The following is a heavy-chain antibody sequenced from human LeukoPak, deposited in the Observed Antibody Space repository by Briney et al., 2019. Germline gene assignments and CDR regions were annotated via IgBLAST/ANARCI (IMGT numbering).Heavy chain of an antibody. D-gene: IGHD6-6*01. Sequence: GGSLRLSCAASGFTFSRYWIHWVRQAPGKGLEWVSRINPDGSTTTYADSVKGRFTISRDNAKNTVYLQMNSLRAEDTAVYYCAKDGYPTSYSSSPHFDYWGQGTLVTVSS. CDR2: INPDGSTT. CDR1: GFTFSRYW. V-gene: IGHV3-74*01. CDR3: AKDGYPTSYSSSPHFDY. J-gene: IGHJ4*02.